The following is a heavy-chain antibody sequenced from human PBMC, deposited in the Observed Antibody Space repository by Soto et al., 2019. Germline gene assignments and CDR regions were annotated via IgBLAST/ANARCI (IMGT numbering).Heavy chain of an antibody. CDR2: IYHSGST. CDR3: ARDQITGRDYYGMDV. J-gene: IGHJ6*02. Sequence: SETLSLTCAVSGGSISSSNWWSWVRQPPGKGLEWIGEIYHSGSTNYSPSLKSRVTISVDKSKNQFSLKLSSVTAADTAVYYCARDQITGRDYYGMDVWGQGTTVTVSS. CDR1: GGSISSSNW. D-gene: IGHD1-20*01. V-gene: IGHV4-4*02.